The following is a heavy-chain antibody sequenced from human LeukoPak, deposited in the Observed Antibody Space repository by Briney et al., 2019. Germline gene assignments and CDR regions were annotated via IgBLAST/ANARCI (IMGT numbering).Heavy chain of an antibody. CDR3: ARTFVVGWFDP. J-gene: IGHJ5*02. V-gene: IGHV4-59*08. Sequence: SETLSLTCTVSGGSISSYYWSWIRQPPGKGLEWIGYIYYSGSTNYNPSLKSRVTISVDTSKNQFSLKLSSVTAADTAAYYCARTFVVGWFDPWGQGTLVTVSS. D-gene: IGHD2-2*01. CDR1: GGSISSYY. CDR2: IYYSGST.